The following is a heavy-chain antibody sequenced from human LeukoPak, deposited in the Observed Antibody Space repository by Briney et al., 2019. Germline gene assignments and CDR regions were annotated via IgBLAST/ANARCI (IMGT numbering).Heavy chain of an antibody. CDR1: GFTVSSNS. Sequence: GGSLRLSCTVSGFTVSSNSMSWVRQAPGKGLEWVSFIYTTGNTHNSDSVKGRFTISRDNSKNTLYLQMNSLRAEDTAVYYCARDPVAFYYYYMDVWGKGTTVTVSS. V-gene: IGHV3-66*03. J-gene: IGHJ6*03. CDR2: IYTTGNT. CDR3: ARDPVAFYYYYMDV. D-gene: IGHD3-3*02.